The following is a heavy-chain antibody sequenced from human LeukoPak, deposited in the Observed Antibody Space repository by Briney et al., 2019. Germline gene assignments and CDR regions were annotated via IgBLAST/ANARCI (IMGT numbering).Heavy chain of an antibody. D-gene: IGHD5-18*01. J-gene: IGHJ4*02. CDR3: AKRTGRDTREY. CDR1: GFTFSSYG. Sequence: GGTLRLSCAASGFTFSSYGMSWVRQAPGKGLEWVSAISGSGGSTYYADSVKGRFTISRDNSNNTLYLQMNSLRAEDTAVYYCAKRTGRDTREYWGQGTLVTVSS. V-gene: IGHV3-23*01. CDR2: ISGSGGST.